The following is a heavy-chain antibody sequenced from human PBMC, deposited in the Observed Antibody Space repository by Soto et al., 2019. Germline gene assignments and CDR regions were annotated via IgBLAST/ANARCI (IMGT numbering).Heavy chain of an antibody. CDR2: IYYSGST. Sequence: QVQLQESGPGLVKPSETLSLTCTVSGGSISSYYWSWIRQPPGKGLEWIGYIYYSGSTNYNPSLKSRVTISVDTSKSQFSLKLSSVTAADTAVYYCARDSPDSWFGESSYYYYYGMDVWGQGTTVTVSS. J-gene: IGHJ6*02. V-gene: IGHV4-59*01. CDR3: ARDSPDSWFGESSYYYYYGMDV. D-gene: IGHD3-10*01. CDR1: GGSISSYY.